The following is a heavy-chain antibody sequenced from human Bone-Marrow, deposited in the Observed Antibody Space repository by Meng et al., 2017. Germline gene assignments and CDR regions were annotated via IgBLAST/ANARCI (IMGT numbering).Heavy chain of an antibody. D-gene: IGHD6-13*01. CDR3: ARDVWQQLVN. Sequence: GESLMISCAASGFTFSYYYMSWIRQAPGKGLEWVSYISSSGSNIYYADSVKGRFTISRDNAKNLLYLQMNSLRAEDTAVYYCARDVWQQLVNWGQGTLVTVSS. CDR1: GFTFSYYY. J-gene: IGHJ4*02. V-gene: IGHV3-11*04. CDR2: ISSSGSNI.